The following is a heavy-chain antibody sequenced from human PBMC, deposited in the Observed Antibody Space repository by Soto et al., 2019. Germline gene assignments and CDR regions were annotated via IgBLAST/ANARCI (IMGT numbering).Heavy chain of an antibody. CDR1: GFTFSSYA. CDR3: ARCHTAGYSYGIDY. V-gene: IGHV3-23*01. CDR2: ISGSGGRT. J-gene: IGHJ4*02. Sequence: EVQLLESGGGLVQPGGYLGLSCAASGFTFSSYAMSWVRQAPGKGLEWVSAISGSGGRTYYADSVKGRFTISRDNSKNALYLQMNSLRADDTAVYYCARCHTAGYSYGIDYWGQGTLVTVSS. D-gene: IGHD5-18*01.